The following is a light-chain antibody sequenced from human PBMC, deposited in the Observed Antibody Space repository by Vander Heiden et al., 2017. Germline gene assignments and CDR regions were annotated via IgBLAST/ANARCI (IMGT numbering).Light chain of an antibody. Sequence: SYVLTQPPSVSVSPGQTDSITCSGDKLGDKYACWYQQKPGQSPVLVIYQDSKRPSGIPERFSGSNSGNTATLTISGTQAMDEADYYCQAWDSSTVVFGGGTKLTVL. CDR1: KLGDKY. V-gene: IGLV3-1*01. CDR2: QDS. CDR3: QAWDSSTVV. J-gene: IGLJ2*01.